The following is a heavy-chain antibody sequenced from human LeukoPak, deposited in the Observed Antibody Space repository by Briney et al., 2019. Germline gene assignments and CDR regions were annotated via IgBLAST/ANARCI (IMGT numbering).Heavy chain of an antibody. Sequence: GGSLRLSCAASGFTFSSYAMSWVRQAPGKGLEWVSAISGSGGSTYYADSVKGRFTISRDNSKNTVYLQMNSLRVEDTAVYYCAKSLTYYHENSDSIWGQGTLVTVSS. D-gene: IGHD3-22*01. CDR2: ISGSGGST. CDR3: AKSLTYYHENSDSI. V-gene: IGHV3-23*01. J-gene: IGHJ4*02. CDR1: GFTFSSYA.